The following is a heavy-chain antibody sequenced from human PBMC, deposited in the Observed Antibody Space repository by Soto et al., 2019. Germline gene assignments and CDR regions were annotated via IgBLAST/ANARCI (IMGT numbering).Heavy chain of an antibody. CDR2: FDPEEGET. D-gene: IGHD3-3*01. CDR3: ATWSLPRYYYYGMDV. V-gene: IGHV1-24*01. CDR1: GYTLTELS. Sequence: ASVKVSCKVSGYTLTELSMHWVRQAPGKGLEWMGGFDPEEGETIYAQKFQGRVTMTEDTSTDTAYMELSSLGSEDTAVYYCATWSLPRYYYYGMDVWGQGTTVTVSS. J-gene: IGHJ6*02.